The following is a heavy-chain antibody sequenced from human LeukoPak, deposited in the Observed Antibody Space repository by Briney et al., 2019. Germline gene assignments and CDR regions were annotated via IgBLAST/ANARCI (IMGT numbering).Heavy chain of an antibody. CDR3: SRDSGYCSGGSCWYFDF. CDR1: GYTFTGYY. CDR2: INPNSGGT. Sequence: GSSVKVSCKASGYTFTGYYIHWVRQAPGQGLEWMGWINPNSGGTNYAQKFQGRVTMTRDTSMSTAYMELSGLRSDDTAVYYRSRDSGYCSGGSCWYFDFWGQGTLVTVSA. V-gene: IGHV1-2*02. J-gene: IGHJ4*02. D-gene: IGHD2-15*01.